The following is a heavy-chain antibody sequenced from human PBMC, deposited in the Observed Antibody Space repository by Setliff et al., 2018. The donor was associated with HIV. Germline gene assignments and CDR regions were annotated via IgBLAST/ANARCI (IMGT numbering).Heavy chain of an antibody. CDR2: ISSSGSTI. CDR1: GFTFSSYE. D-gene: IGHD5-12*01. CDR3: ARDWRSGYDLNFDY. Sequence: GGSLRLSCAASGFTFSSYEMNWVRQAPGKGLEWVSYISSSGSTIYYADSVKGRFTISRDNAKNPLYLQMNSLRAEDTAMYYCARDWRSGYDLNFDYWGQGTLVTVSS. J-gene: IGHJ4*02. V-gene: IGHV3-48*03.